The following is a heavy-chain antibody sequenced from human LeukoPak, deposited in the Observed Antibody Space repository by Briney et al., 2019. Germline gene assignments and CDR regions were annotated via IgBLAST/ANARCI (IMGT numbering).Heavy chain of an antibody. CDR3: ARGLAAAGTDY. J-gene: IGHJ4*02. V-gene: IGHV4-4*02. CDR1: GGSIRSGNW. CDR2: IYHSGST. Sequence: PSETLSLTCAVSGGSIRSGNWWSWVRQPPGKGLEWIGQIYHSGSTNYHPSLKSRVTISVEKSKNQFPLNLTSVTAEDTAVYYCARGLAAAGTDYWGQGTLVTVSS. D-gene: IGHD6-13*01.